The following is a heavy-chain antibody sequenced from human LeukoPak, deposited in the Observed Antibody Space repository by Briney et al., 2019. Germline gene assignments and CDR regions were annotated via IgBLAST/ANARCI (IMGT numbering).Heavy chain of an antibody. Sequence: GGSLRLSCAASGFTFSSYGMHWVRQAPGKGLEWVAVISYDGSNKYYADSVKGRFTISRDNSKNTLYLQMNSLRAEDTAVYYCAKCIEGGQWQDYYYYYGMDVWGQGTRSPSP. J-gene: IGHJ6*02. CDR3: AKCIEGGQWQDYYYYYGMDV. V-gene: IGHV3-30*18. CDR2: ISYDGSNK. D-gene: IGHD6-19*01. CDR1: GFTFSSYG.